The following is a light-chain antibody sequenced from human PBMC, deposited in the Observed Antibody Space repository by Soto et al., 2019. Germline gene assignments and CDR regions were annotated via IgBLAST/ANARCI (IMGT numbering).Light chain of an antibody. Sequence: EIVMTQSPATLSLSPGEGAALSCRASPSINSELAWYQQKPGQPPRLLIYGASTRATGVPARFTGSESGSEITLTISGLQSEDFAVYYCQQGHNWPLTFGQGTRLEI. CDR1: PSINSE. V-gene: IGKV3-15*01. CDR2: GAS. J-gene: IGKJ2*01. CDR3: QQGHNWPLT.